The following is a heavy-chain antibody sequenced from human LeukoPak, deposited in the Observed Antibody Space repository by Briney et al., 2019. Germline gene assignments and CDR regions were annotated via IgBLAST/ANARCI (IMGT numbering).Heavy chain of an antibody. CDR2: IYSGGST. CDR1: GFTVSINY. J-gene: IGHJ6*02. V-gene: IGHV3-66*01. Sequence: GGSLRLSCAASGFTVSINYMSWVRQAPGKGLEWVSVIYSGGSTYYADSVKGRFTISRDNSKNTLYLQMNSLRAEDTAVYYCATSPTVTSYYYYYYGMDVWGQGTTVTVSS. CDR3: ATSPTVTSYYYYYYGMDV. D-gene: IGHD4-4*01.